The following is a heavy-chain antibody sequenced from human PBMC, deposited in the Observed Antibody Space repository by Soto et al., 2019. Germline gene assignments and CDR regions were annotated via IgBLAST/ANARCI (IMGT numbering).Heavy chain of an antibody. V-gene: IGHV4-39*01. Sequence: SDTLSLTCTVSGISFSTSDYNWGWFRPPPGKGLVWIGNIYYSGSTFYNPSLRSRVTLSIDTSKNQFSLRLNSVTAADTAIYFCAGFVVQASQNNDFDYWGQGTQVTVSS. CDR1: GISFSTSDYN. CDR3: AGFVVQASQNNDFDY. D-gene: IGHD2-21*01. CDR2: IYYSGST. J-gene: IGHJ4*02.